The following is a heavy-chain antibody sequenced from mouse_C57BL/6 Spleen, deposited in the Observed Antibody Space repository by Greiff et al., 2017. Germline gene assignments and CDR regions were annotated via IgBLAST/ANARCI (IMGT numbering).Heavy chain of an antibody. J-gene: IGHJ3*01. CDR2: IHPNSGST. Sequence: QVQLQQPGAELVKPGASVKLSCKASGYTFTSYWMHWVKQRPGQGLEWIGMIHPNSGSTNYNEKFKSKATLTVDKSSSTAYMQLSSLTSEDSAVYYCAIPYEYPAWFAYRGQGTLVTVSA. CDR1: GYTFTSYW. CDR3: AIPYEYPAWFAY. V-gene: IGHV1-64*01. D-gene: IGHD5-1*01.